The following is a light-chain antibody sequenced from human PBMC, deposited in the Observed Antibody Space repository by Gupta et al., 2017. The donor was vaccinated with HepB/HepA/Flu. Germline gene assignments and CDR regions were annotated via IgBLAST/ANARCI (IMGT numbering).Light chain of an antibody. J-gene: IGKJ1*01. V-gene: IGKV1-39*01. Sequence: DIQMTQSPSSLSASVGDRVTITCRASQTINSYLNWYQQKPGKAPKLLIYAAFSLQSGVPSRFSGSGSGTDFTLTISSLQPEDFATYYCQESYSTPRTFGQGTKVEIE. CDR1: QTINSY. CDR3: QESYSTPRT. CDR2: AAF.